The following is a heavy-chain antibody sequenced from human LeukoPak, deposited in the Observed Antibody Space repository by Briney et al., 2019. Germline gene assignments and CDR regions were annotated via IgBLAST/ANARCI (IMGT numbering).Heavy chain of an antibody. CDR3: VRDPRGDGSSTFGY. CDR2: INGDGSRR. J-gene: IGHJ4*02. V-gene: IGHV3-74*01. Sequence: GGSLRLSCAASGFIFTSHWMFWVRQVPGKGLVWVSRINGDGSRREYADSVKGRFTISRDNAKNTLYLQMSSLSAEDTGLYYCVRDPRGDGSSTFGYWGQGTLVTVSS. CDR1: GFIFTSHW. D-gene: IGHD1-26*01.